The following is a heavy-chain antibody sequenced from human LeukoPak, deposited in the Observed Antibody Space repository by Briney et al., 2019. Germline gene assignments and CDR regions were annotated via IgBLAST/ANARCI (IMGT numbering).Heavy chain of an antibody. J-gene: IGHJ4*02. CDR3: ARKTYGDLIFDY. CDR1: GFTFSSYD. CDR2: IGTAGDT. V-gene: IGHV3-13*01. Sequence: QTGGSLRLSCAASGFTFSSYDMHWVRQATGKGLEWVSAIGTAGDTYYPGSVKGRFTISRENAKNSLYLQMNSLRAGDTAVYYCARKTYGDLIFDYWGQGTLVTVSS. D-gene: IGHD4-17*01.